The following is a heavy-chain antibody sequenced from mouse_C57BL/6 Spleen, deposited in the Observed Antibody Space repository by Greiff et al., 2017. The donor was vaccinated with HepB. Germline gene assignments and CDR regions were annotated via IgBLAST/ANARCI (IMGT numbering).Heavy chain of an antibody. D-gene: IGHD2-3*01. CDR2: INPGSGGT. J-gene: IGHJ2*01. CDR3: ARGGYSLDY. V-gene: IGHV1-54*01. Sequence: VQLKESGAELVRPGTSVKVSCKASGYAFTNYLIEWVKQRPGQGLEWIGVINPGSGGTNYNEKFKGKATLTADKSSSTAYMQLSSLTSEDSAVYFCARGGYSLDYWGQGTTLTVSS. CDR1: GYAFTNYL.